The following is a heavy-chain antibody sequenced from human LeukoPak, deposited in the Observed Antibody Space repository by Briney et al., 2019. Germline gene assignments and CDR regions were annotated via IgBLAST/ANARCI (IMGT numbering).Heavy chain of an antibody. J-gene: IGHJ4*02. D-gene: IGHD6-19*01. V-gene: IGHV4-59*08. CDR1: GGSISSDF. CDR2: IYNSGTT. CDR3: ARHMILVAGTGSFDY. Sequence: SETLSLTCTVSGGSISSDFWSWLRQPPGKGLEWIGYIYNSGTTKYNPSLMSRVTISVDTSKNQFSLKLGSVTAADTAVYYCARHMILVAGTGSFDYWGRGSLVTVSS.